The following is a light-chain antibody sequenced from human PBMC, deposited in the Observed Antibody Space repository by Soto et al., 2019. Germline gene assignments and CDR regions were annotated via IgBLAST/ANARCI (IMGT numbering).Light chain of an antibody. V-gene: IGLV2-14*01. CDR1: SSDIGSYNY. CDR2: EVN. J-gene: IGLJ1*01. Sequence: QSALTQPASVSGSPGQSITISCTGTSSDIGSYNYVSWYQQHPGEAPKLMIYEVNTRPSGVSTRFSGSKSGNTASLTISGLQAEDEADYYCISYTRDGMFYVFGTGTKLTVL. CDR3: ISYTRDGMFYV.